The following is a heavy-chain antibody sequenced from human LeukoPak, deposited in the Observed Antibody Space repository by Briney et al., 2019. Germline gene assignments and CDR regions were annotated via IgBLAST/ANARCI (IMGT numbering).Heavy chain of an antibody. CDR3: ARGRRILVGDTNAGDYFDY. Sequence: GSVKVSCKASGYTFTNYYILWVRQAPGQGLEWMGWVNPNSGGTYYAQNFQGRVTMTRDTSISTAYIELSRLRSDDTAVYYCARGRRILVGDTNAGDYFDYRGQGTLVTVSS. V-gene: IGHV1-2*02. J-gene: IGHJ4*02. CDR2: VNPNSGGT. D-gene: IGHD1-26*01. CDR1: GYTFTNYY.